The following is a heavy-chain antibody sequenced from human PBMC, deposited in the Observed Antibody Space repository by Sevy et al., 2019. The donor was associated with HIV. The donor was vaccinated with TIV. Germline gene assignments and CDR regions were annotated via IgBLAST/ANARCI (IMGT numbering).Heavy chain of an antibody. J-gene: IGHJ4*02. Sequence: GGSLRLSCVASGFTFSSYAMHWVRQAPGKGLEWVAVISYDGSNKYYADSVKGRFTISRDNSKNTLYLQMNSLRAEDTAVYYCARGATKYDFWSGYPDYWGQGTLVTVSS. D-gene: IGHD3-3*01. CDR1: GFTFSSYA. CDR3: ARGATKYDFWSGYPDY. V-gene: IGHV3-30*04. CDR2: ISYDGSNK.